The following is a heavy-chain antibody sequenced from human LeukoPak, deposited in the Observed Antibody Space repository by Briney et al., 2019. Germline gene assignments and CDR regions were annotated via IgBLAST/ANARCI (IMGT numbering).Heavy chain of an antibody. CDR3: AINSGSYYSAFDI. J-gene: IGHJ3*02. CDR1: GGSFSGYY. V-gene: IGHV4-34*01. CDR2: INHSGST. D-gene: IGHD1-26*01. Sequence: SETLSLTCAVYGGSFSGYYWSWIRQPPGKGLEWIGEINHSGSTNYNPSLKSRVTISVDTSKNQFSLKLSSVTAADTAVYYCAINSGSYYSAFDIWGQGTMVTVSS.